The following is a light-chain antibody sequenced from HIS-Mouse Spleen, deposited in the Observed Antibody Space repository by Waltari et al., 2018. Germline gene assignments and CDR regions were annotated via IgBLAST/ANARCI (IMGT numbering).Light chain of an antibody. Sequence: QSVLTQPPSASGTPGQRVTISCSGSSSNIGSNTVNWYQQLPGTAPKLLIYRNNQRPSGVPYRFSGSKSGTSASLAISGLRSEDEADYYCAAWDDSLSGPVFGGGTKLTVL. CDR3: AAWDDSLSGPV. CDR1: SSNIGSNT. V-gene: IGLV1-47*01. CDR2: RNN. J-gene: IGLJ3*02.